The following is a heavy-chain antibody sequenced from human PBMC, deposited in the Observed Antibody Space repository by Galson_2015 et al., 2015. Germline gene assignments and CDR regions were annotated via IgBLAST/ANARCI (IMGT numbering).Heavy chain of an antibody. CDR3: AREASKYDSIWGSYRPYGFDM. CDR1: GISFSSYT. J-gene: IGHJ3*02. Sequence: SLRLSCAASGISFSSYTMNWVRLAPGKGLEWISSISNSGGHVLYAESVRGRFTISRDNAKNSLYLVMNKLRAEDTAEYYCAREASKYDSIWGSYRPYGFDMWGQGTMATVSS. V-gene: IGHV3-21*01. CDR2: ISNSGGHV. D-gene: IGHD3-16*02.